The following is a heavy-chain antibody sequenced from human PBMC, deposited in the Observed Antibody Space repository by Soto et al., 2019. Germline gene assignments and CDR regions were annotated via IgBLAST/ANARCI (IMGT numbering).Heavy chain of an antibody. CDR1: GFTFNRHP. Sequence: GGSLRLSCAASGFTFNRHPLHWVRQAPGKGLEWVAVISHDGNNKYYADSVKGRFTISRDNSMNMLYLQMHGLRTEDTAIFYCARASGHIYATLHGPFDHWGQGALVTVYS. CDR3: ARASGHIYATLHGPFDH. J-gene: IGHJ4*02. V-gene: IGHV3-30-3*01. CDR2: ISHDGNNK. D-gene: IGHD2-8*01.